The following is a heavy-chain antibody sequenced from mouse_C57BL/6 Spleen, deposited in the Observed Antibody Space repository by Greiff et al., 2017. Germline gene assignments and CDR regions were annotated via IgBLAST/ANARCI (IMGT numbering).Heavy chain of an antibody. Sequence: VQVVESGAELAKPGASVKLSCKASGYTFTSYWMHWVKQRPGQGLEWIGYINPSSGYTTYNQKFKDKATLTADKSSSTAYMQLSSLTYEDSAVXYCTRTNDYYGSSFGYWGQGTLVTVSA. J-gene: IGHJ3*01. CDR2: INPSSGYT. D-gene: IGHD1-1*01. V-gene: IGHV1-7*01. CDR1: GYTFTSYW. CDR3: TRTNDYYGSSFGY.